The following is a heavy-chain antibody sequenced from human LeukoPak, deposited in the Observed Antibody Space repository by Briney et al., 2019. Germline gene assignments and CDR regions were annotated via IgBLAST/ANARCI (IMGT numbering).Heavy chain of an antibody. V-gene: IGHV1-69*01. Sequence: VASVKVSCKASGGTFSSYAMSWVRQAPGQGLEWMGGIIPIFGTANYAQKFQGRVTITADESTSTAYMELSSLRSEDTAVYYCATYYYDSSGYYFDYWGQGTLVTVSS. CDR2: IIPIFGTA. D-gene: IGHD3-22*01. CDR3: ATYYYDSSGYYFDY. CDR1: GGTFSSYA. J-gene: IGHJ4*02.